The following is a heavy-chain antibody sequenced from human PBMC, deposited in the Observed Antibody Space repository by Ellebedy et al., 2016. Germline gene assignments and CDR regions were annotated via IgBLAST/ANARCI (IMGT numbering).Heavy chain of an antibody. J-gene: IGHJ4*02. CDR2: ISNDGSYK. CDR3: AKWRYGSGSLDS. Sequence: GESLKISCAASGFTFSSYGMHWVRQVPGKGLEWVAVISNDGSYKNYADSVKGRFTISRDNSKKTLFLQVNSLRVEDTAMYYCAKWRYGSGSLDSWGEGTLVTVPS. CDR1: GFTFSSYG. V-gene: IGHV3-30*18. D-gene: IGHD3-10*01.